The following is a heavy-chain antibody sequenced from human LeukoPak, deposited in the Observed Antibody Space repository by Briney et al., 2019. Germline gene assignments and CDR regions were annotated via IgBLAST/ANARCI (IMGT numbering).Heavy chain of an antibody. Sequence: SGGSLRLSCEVSGFTFNSFAMNWVRQGPGKGLEWVSGIDNSGYATYHADSVKGRFTIFRDNAKDTLYMQMNGLRVDDTAVYFCARVSIRTQDFDYWGQGTRVTVSS. CDR1: GFTFNSFA. D-gene: IGHD2-21*01. J-gene: IGHJ4*02. CDR2: IDNSGYAT. V-gene: IGHV3-23*05. CDR3: ARVSIRTQDFDY.